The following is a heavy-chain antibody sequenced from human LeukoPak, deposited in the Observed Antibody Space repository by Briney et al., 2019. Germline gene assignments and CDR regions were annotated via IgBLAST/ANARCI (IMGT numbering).Heavy chain of an antibody. J-gene: IGHJ4*02. Sequence: ASVKVSCMASGYTFTGYYMHWVRQAPGQGLEWMGWINPNSGGTNYAQKFQGRVTMTRDTSISTAYMELSRLRSDDTAVYYCARPSLFGESYYFDYWGQGTLVTVSS. D-gene: IGHD3-10*01. V-gene: IGHV1-2*02. CDR2: INPNSGGT. CDR3: ARPSLFGESYYFDY. CDR1: GYTFTGYY.